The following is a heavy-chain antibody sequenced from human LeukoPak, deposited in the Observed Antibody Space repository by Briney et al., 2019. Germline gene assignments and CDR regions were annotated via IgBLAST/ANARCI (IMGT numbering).Heavy chain of an antibody. D-gene: IGHD3-16*02. CDR2: IYTSGSI. Sequence: SETLSLTCTVSGGSISSYYWSWIRQPAGKGLEWIGRIYTSGSINYNPSLKSRVTMSVDTSKNQFSLKLSSVTAADTAVYYCARGKSWITFGGVIVIGFDYWGQGTLVTVSS. V-gene: IGHV4-4*07. CDR3: ARGKSWITFGGVIVIGFDY. CDR1: GGSISSYY. J-gene: IGHJ4*02.